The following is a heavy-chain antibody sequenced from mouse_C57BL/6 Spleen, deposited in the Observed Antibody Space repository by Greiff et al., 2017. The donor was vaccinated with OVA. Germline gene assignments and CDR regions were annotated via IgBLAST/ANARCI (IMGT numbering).Heavy chain of an antibody. D-gene: IGHD2-3*01. CDR2: IYPRSGNT. CDR3: ARTDGYYEYFDV. J-gene: IGHJ1*03. CDR1: GYTFTSYG. V-gene: IGHV1-81*01. Sequence: LQESGAELARPGASVKLSCKASGYTFTSYGISWVKQRTGQGLEWIGEIYPRSGNTYYNEKFKGKATLTADKSSSTAYMELRSLTSEDSAVYFCARTDGYYEYFDVWGTGTTVTVSS.